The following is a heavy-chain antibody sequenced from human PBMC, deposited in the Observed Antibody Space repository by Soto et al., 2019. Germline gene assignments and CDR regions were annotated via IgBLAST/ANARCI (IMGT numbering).Heavy chain of an antibody. CDR1: GFTFSSYA. Sequence: GALRLSCAASGFTFSSYAMSWVRQAPGKGLEWVSAISGSGGSTYYADSVKGRFTISRDNSKNTLYLQMNSLRAEDTAVYYCAKGSTRYYDILTGYCPYFDYWGQGTLVTVSS. V-gene: IGHV3-23*01. D-gene: IGHD3-9*01. CDR2: ISGSGGST. CDR3: AKGSTRYYDILTGYCPYFDY. J-gene: IGHJ4*02.